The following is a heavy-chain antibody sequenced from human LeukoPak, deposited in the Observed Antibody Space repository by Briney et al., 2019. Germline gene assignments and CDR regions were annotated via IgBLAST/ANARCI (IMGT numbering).Heavy chain of an antibody. V-gene: IGHV4-4*07. J-gene: IGHJ6*02. CDR1: GGSISSYH. D-gene: IGHD4-11*01. Sequence: SETLSLTCTVSGGSISSYHWSWIRQPAGKGLEWIGRIYTGGSTNYNPSLKSRVTMSVDTSKNQFSLNLTSVTAADTAVYYCAMTLMTTYFYYGMDVWGQGTTVTVSS. CDR3: AMTLMTTYFYYGMDV. CDR2: IYTGGST.